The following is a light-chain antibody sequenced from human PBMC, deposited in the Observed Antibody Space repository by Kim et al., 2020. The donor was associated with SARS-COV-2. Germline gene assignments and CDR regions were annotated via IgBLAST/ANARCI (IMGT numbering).Light chain of an antibody. J-gene: IGKJ2*01. CDR2: GAS. Sequence: SPGGGATLSCRASQSVGRNLAWYQQKPGQPPRLLFYGASTRATGTPGRFSGSGSGTEFTLTISSPQSEDYAVYYCLQYDNWPPKYTFGQGTKLEI. CDR3: LQYDNWPPKYT. V-gene: IGKV3-15*01. CDR1: QSVGRN.